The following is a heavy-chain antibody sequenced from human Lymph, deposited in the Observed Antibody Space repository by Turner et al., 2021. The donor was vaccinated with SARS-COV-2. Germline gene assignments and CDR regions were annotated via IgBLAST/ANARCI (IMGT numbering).Heavy chain of an antibody. D-gene: IGHD6-6*01. CDR1: GFTFSSYA. CDR3: ANLYSSSAAGDP. J-gene: IGHJ5*02. CDR2: ISGSGGST. V-gene: IGHV3-23*01. Sequence: EQLLESGGGLVQPGGSLSVSCAAPGFTFSSYAMSWVRQARGKGLEWVSAISGSGGSTYYADSVKGRFTISRDNSKNTLYLQMNSLRAEDTAVYYCANLYSSSAAGDPWGQGTLVTVSS.